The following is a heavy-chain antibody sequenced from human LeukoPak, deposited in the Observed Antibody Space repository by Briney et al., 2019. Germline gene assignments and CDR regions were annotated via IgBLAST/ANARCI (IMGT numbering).Heavy chain of an antibody. Sequence: GASVKVSCKASGYTFTGYYIHWVRQAPGQGLEWMGWINPNSGGTKYAQKFQGRVTMTRDTSISTAYMELSSLTSDDTALYYCATDGAVAGTAYPEYWGQGTLVTVPS. D-gene: IGHD6-19*01. V-gene: IGHV1-2*02. CDR2: INPNSGGT. J-gene: IGHJ4*02. CDR3: ATDGAVAGTAYPEY. CDR1: GYTFTGYY.